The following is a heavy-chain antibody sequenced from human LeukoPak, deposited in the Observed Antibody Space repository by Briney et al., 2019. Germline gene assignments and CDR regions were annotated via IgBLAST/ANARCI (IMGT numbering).Heavy chain of an antibody. CDR2: ISTTSTTI. CDR3: ASSIRITFGGVIVVPSRLDY. CDR1: GFTFSSYS. J-gene: IGHJ4*02. Sequence: PGGSLRLSCAASGFTFSSYSTNWVRQAPGKGLEWVSYISTTSTTIDYADSVKGRFTISRDNAKNSLYLQMNSLRDEDTAVYYCASSIRITFGGVIVVPSRLDYWGQGTLVTVSS. D-gene: IGHD3-16*02. V-gene: IGHV3-48*02.